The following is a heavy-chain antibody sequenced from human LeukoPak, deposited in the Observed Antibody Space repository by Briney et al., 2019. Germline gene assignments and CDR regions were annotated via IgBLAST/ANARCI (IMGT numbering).Heavy chain of an antibody. D-gene: IGHD2-15*01. CDR3: ARVYLVVAATPFDY. Sequence: ASVKVSCKASGGTFSSYGISWVRQAPGQGLEWMGWISAYNGNTNYAQKLQGRVTMTTDTSTSTAYMELRSLRSDDTAVYYCARVYLVVAATPFDYWGQGTLVTVSS. J-gene: IGHJ4*02. CDR2: ISAYNGNT. CDR1: GGTFSSYG. V-gene: IGHV1-18*01.